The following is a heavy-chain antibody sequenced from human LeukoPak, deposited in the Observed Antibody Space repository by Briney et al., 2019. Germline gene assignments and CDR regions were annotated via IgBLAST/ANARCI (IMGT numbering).Heavy chain of an antibody. CDR1: GYTFTSYD. J-gene: IGHJ4*02. Sequence: GASVKVSCKASGYTFTSYDINWVRQATGQGLEWMGWINPNSGGTNYAQKFQGRVTMTRDTSISTAYMELSRLRSDDTAVYYCARDPGRQWLAGGLDYWGQGTLVTVSS. CDR3: ARDPGRQWLAGGLDY. V-gene: IGHV1-2*02. D-gene: IGHD6-19*01. CDR2: INPNSGGT.